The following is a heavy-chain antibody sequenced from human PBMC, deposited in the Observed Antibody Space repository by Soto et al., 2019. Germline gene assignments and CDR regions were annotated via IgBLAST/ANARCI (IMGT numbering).Heavy chain of an antibody. CDR1: GFTFSSYA. CDR2: ISGSGGSA. V-gene: IGHV3-23*01. Sequence: GGSLRLSCAASGFTFSSYAMSWVRQAPGKGLEWVSAISGSGGSAYYADSVKGRFTISRDNSKNTLYLQMNSLRAEDTAVYYCARICSGGSCYAAFDIWGQGTMVPSPQ. J-gene: IGHJ3*02. CDR3: ARICSGGSCYAAFDI. D-gene: IGHD2-15*01.